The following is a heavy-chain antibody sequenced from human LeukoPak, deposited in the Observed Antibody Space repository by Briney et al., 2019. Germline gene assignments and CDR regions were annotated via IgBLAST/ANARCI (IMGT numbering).Heavy chain of an antibody. D-gene: IGHD3-10*01. CDR3: AKDPMRITMVRGVIINDAFDI. Sequence: TGGSLRLSCAASGFTFSGYAMNWVRQAPGKGLEWVSAISGTGRNTYYADSVKGRFTISRDSSKNTLYLQMNSLRAEDTAVYYCAKDPMRITMVRGVIINDAFDIWGQGTMVTVSS. CDR2: ISGTGRNT. V-gene: IGHV3-23*01. CDR1: GFTFSGYA. J-gene: IGHJ3*02.